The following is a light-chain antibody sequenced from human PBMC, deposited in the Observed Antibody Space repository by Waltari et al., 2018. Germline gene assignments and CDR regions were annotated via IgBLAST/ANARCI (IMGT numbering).Light chain of an antibody. J-gene: IGLJ3*02. CDR3: QSYDSSYPAWG. Sequence: NFVLTQPHSVSESPGKTVTISCTRSSGNIASDYVQWYQQRPGSSPTTVIYEDNQRPSGVPDPFPGSIDSSSSSASLTISGLKIEDEADYYCQSYDSSYPAWGFGGGTKLTVL. CDR1: SGNIASDY. V-gene: IGLV6-57*01. CDR2: EDN.